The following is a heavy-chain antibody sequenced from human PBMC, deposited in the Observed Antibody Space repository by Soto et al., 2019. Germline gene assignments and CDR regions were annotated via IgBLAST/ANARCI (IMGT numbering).Heavy chain of an antibody. J-gene: IGHJ4*02. Sequence: QVQLQESGPGLVKPSETLSLTCTVSGGSISSYYWSWIRQPPGKGLEWIGYIYYSGSTNYNPFLKIRVTITVDTSKNQFSLKLSSVTAADTAVYYCATGYSSSWRYYFDYWGQGTLVTVSS. D-gene: IGHD6-13*01. CDR1: GGSISSYY. CDR3: ATGYSSSWRYYFDY. V-gene: IGHV4-59*01. CDR2: IYYSGST.